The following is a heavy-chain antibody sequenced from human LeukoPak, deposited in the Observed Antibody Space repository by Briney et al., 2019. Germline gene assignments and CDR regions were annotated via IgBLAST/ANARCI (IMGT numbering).Heavy chain of an antibody. CDR3: ARDVGNFGSGRAYFDS. CDR2: IWYDGSKK. V-gene: IGHV3-33*01. D-gene: IGHD3-10*01. CDR1: GLTFSNYG. Sequence: GGPLRLSCAACGLTFSNYGMHWARQAPGKGREGVALIWYDGSKKYYGDSVKGRFTISRDDSKNTLYLQMNSLRAEDTAVYYCARDVGNFGSGRAYFDSWRQGTLVTVSS. J-gene: IGHJ4*02.